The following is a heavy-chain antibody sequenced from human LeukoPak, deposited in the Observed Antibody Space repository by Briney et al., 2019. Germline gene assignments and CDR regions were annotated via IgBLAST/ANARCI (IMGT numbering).Heavy chain of an antibody. Sequence: QPGGSLRLSCAASGFTFDDYAMHWVRQAPGKGLEWVSGISWNSGSIGYADSVKGRSTISRDNAKNSLYLQMNSLRAEDTALYYCAKGGGLWFGELSRFDYWGQGTLVTVSS. J-gene: IGHJ4*02. CDR1: GFTFDDYA. CDR3: AKGGGLWFGELSRFDY. D-gene: IGHD3-10*01. CDR2: ISWNSGSI. V-gene: IGHV3-9*01.